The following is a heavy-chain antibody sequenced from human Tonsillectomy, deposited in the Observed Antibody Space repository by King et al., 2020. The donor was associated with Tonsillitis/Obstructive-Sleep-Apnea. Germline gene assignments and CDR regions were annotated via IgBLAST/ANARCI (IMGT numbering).Heavy chain of an antibody. CDR3: AARSGIYA. CDR1: GFSFRTYD. CDR2: ISGSAGWT. J-gene: IGHJ5*02. D-gene: IGHD2-15*01. V-gene: IGHV3-23*04. Sequence: VKLVESGGGLVQPGGSLRLSCAASGFSFRTYDMSWVRQAPGKGLEWVATISGSAGWTYYADSGRGRFTISRDNSKNTLYLQMDSLRAEDTAVYYCAARSGIYAWGQGALVTASS.